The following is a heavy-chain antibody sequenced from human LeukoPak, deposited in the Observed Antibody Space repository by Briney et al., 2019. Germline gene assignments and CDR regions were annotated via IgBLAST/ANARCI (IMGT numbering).Heavy chain of an antibody. Sequence: GGSLRLSCAASGFTFSNYGMSWVRQAPGKGLEWVSGISDSGGSTKHAVSVKGRFTISRDNSKDTLYLQMNSLRAEDTAVYYCAKIGRRYDFWTGYYEEEVDYMDVWGKGTTVTVSS. J-gene: IGHJ6*03. CDR3: AKIGRRYDFWTGYYEEEVDYMDV. CDR2: ISDSGGST. V-gene: IGHV3-23*01. CDR1: GFTFSNYG. D-gene: IGHD3-3*01.